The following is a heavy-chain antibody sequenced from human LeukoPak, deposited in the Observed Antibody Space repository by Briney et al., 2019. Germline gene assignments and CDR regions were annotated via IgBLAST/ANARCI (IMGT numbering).Heavy chain of an antibody. CDR3: ARGPTKGVDNWFDP. V-gene: IGHV4-34*01. J-gene: IGHJ5*02. D-gene: IGHD2-8*01. CDR2: INHSGST. Sequence: SETLSLTCTVSGGSISGYYWSWIRQPPGKGLEWIGEINHSGSTNYNPSLKSRVTISVDTSKNQFSLKLSSVTAADTAVYYCARGPTKGVDNWFDPWGQGTLVTVSS. CDR1: GGSISGYY.